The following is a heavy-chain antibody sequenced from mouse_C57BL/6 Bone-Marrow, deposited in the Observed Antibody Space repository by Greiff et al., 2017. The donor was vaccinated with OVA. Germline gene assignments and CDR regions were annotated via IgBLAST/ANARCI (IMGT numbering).Heavy chain of an antibody. V-gene: IGHV2-6*01. CDR2: IWGVGST. Sequence: QVHVKQSGPGLVAPSQSLSITCTVSGFSLTSYGVDWVRQSPGKGLEWLGVIWGVGSTNYNSALKSRLSISKDNSKSQVFLKMNSLQTDDTAMYYCASEGTASSFAYWGQGTLVTVSA. J-gene: IGHJ3*01. D-gene: IGHD3-3*01. CDR3: ASEGTASSFAY. CDR1: GFSLTSYG.